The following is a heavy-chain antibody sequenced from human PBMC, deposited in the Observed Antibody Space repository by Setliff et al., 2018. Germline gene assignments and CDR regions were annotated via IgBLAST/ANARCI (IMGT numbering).Heavy chain of an antibody. Sequence: SETLSLTCIVSGGSISEPNYYWSWIRQPAGRGLEWIGHIDPSGNTNYHPSLKSRVTISGDTSKNQFSLKLTSVTAADTAVYFCARSLGSGSYYNSRPFYSDYWGQGTLVTVSS. J-gene: IGHJ4*02. CDR3: ARSLGSGSYYNSRPFYSDY. CDR2: IDPSGNT. CDR1: GGSISEPNYY. V-gene: IGHV4-61*09. D-gene: IGHD3-10*01.